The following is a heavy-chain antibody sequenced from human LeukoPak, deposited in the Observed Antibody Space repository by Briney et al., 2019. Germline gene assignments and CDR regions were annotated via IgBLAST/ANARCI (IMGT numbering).Heavy chain of an antibody. Sequence: PSETLSLTCAVYGGSFSGYYWSWIRQPPGKGLEWIGYIYHSGSTYYNPSLKSRVTISVDRSKNQFSLKLSSVTAADTAVYYCARVGYGDYAPGAFDIWGQGTMVTVSS. CDR2: IYHSGST. CDR3: ARVGYGDYAPGAFDI. V-gene: IGHV4-34*01. J-gene: IGHJ3*02. D-gene: IGHD4-17*01. CDR1: GGSFSGYY.